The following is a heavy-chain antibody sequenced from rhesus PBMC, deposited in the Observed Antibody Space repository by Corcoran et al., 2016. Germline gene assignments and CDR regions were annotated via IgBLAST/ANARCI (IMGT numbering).Heavy chain of an antibody. Sequence: QVQLQESGPGLVKPSETLSLTCAVSGGSVSSSNWWSWIRQPPGKGLEWIGYISGSSGSTYYNPSLKSRVTISTDTSKNQFSLKLSAVTAADTAVYYCARSGYCSGIYCYAYFEFLGQGALVTVSS. D-gene: IGHD2-27*01. CDR1: GGSVSSSNW. CDR3: ARSGYCSGIYCYAYFEF. V-gene: IGHV4-65*01. J-gene: IGHJ1*01. CDR2: ISGSSGST.